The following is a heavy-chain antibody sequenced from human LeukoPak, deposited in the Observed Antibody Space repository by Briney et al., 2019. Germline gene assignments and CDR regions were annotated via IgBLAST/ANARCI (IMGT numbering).Heavy chain of an antibody. CDR1: GGTFTGYY. CDR2: INPNSGGT. Sequence: ASVKVSCKASGGTFTGYYMHWVRQAPGQGLEWMGRINPNSGGTNYAQKFQGRVTMTRDTSISTAYMELSRLRPDDTAVYYCAIGASLTRFDYWGQGTLVTVSS. J-gene: IGHJ4*02. CDR3: AIGASLTRFDY. V-gene: IGHV1-2*06.